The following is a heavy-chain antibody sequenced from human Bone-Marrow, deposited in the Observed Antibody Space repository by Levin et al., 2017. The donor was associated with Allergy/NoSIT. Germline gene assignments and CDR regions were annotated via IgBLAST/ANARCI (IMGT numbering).Heavy chain of an antibody. CDR2: IWYDGSNK. CDR1: GFTFSSYG. D-gene: IGHD4-17*01. CDR3: ARGLDDYGDYDPFDY. V-gene: IGHV3-33*01. J-gene: IGHJ4*02. Sequence: GGSLRLSCAASGFTFSSYGMHWVRQAPGKGLEWVAVIWYDGSNKYYADSVKGRFTISRDNSKNTLYLQMNSLRAEDTAVYDCARGLDDYGDYDPFDYWGQGTLVTVSS.